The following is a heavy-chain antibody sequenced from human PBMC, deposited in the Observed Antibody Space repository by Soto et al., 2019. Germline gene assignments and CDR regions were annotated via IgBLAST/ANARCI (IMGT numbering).Heavy chain of an antibody. CDR3: ERGYCSSTSCYDFDY. J-gene: IGHJ4*02. CDR2: IYYSGTT. Sequence: SETLSLTCTVSCVSIIISYLNCIRHPPGKGLEWIGYIYYSGTTNYNPSLESRVTISVDTSKNQFSLNLSSVTAADTAVYYCERGYCSSTSCYDFDYWGQGTLVTVSS. CDR1: CVSIIISY. D-gene: IGHD2-2*01. V-gene: IGHV4-59*01.